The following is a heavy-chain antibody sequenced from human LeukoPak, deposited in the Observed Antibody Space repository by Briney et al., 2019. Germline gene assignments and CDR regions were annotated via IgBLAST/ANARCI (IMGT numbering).Heavy chain of an antibody. J-gene: IGHJ6*02. CDR3: ARDIIAVAGIRYYYYGMDV. CDR1: GYTFTSHG. V-gene: IGHV1-18*01. CDR2: ISAYNGNT. D-gene: IGHD6-19*01. Sequence: ASVKVSCKASGYTFTSHGISWVRQAPGQGLEWMGWISAYNGNTNYAQKLQGRVTMTTDTSTSTAYMELRSLRSDDTAVYYCARDIIAVAGIRYYYYGMDVWGQGTTVTVSS.